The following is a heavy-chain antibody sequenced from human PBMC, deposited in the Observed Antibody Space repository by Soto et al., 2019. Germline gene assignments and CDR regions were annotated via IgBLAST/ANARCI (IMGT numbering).Heavy chain of an antibody. Sequence: SETLSLTCTVSGGSISSYYWSWIRQPPGKGPEWIGYIYYSGSTNYNPSLKSRVTISVDTSKNQFSLKLSSVTAADTAVYYCARELVDIVVVPAAIGDYYYYYYMDVWGKGTTVTVS. CDR2: IYYSGST. J-gene: IGHJ6*03. CDR3: ARELVDIVVVPAAIGDYYYYYYMDV. V-gene: IGHV4-59*01. D-gene: IGHD2-2*01. CDR1: GGSISSYY.